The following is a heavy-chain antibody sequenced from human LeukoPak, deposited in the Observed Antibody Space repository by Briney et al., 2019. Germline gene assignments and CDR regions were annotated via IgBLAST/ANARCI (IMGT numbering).Heavy chain of an antibody. CDR2: IYSGGST. CDR1: GFTVSNNY. V-gene: IGHV3-66*02. J-gene: IGHJ4*02. CDR3: AKDLVTTVRYYFDY. Sequence: GGSLRLSCIASGFTVSNNYMSWVRQAPGKGLEWVSVIYSGGSTSYADSVKGRFTISRDNSKNTLYLQMNSLRAEDTAVYYCAKDLVTTVRYYFDYWGQGTLVTVSS. D-gene: IGHD4-17*01.